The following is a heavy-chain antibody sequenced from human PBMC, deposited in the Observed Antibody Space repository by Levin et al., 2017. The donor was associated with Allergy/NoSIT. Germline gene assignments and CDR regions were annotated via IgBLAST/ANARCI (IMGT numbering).Heavy chain of an antibody. CDR3: VRDSLTCRNYFWYGEDLHY. V-gene: IGHV1-2*02. J-gene: IGHJ4*02. Sequence: VASVKVSCKGSGYTFTGQYEHWVRQAPGQGLEYMGWIDPNSGATKYAQKFQGRVTMTRDTSISTAYMEVSSLRSDDTAVYYCVRDSLTCRNYFWYGEDLHYWGQGTLVTVSS. D-gene: IGHD3-10*01. CDR2: IDPNSGAT. CDR1: GYTFTGQY.